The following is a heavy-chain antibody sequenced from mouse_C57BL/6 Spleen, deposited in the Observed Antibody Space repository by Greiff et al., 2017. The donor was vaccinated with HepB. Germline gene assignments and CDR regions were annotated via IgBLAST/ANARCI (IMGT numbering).Heavy chain of an antibody. J-gene: IGHJ3*01. CDR1: GYTFTSYW. CDR2: INPSNGGT. D-gene: IGHD4-1*01. Sequence: QVQLQQPGTELVKPGASVKLSCKASGYTFTSYWMHWVKQRPGQGLEWIGNINPSNGGTNYNEKFKSKATLTVDKSSSTAYMQLSSLTSEDSAVYYWARVTGTGDPFVDWGQGTLVTVSA. CDR3: ARVTGTGDPFVD. V-gene: IGHV1-53*01.